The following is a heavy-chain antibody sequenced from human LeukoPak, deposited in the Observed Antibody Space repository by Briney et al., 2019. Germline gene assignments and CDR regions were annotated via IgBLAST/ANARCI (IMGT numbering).Heavy chain of an antibody. D-gene: IGHD3-16*02. CDR3: VKGTFGGVIRYDY. CDR1: GITFSRFW. CDR2: INQDGSEK. J-gene: IGHJ4*02. Sequence: GGSLRLSCAASGITFSRFWMSWVRQAPGKGLQWVANINQDGSEKHYVDSVKGRFTISRDNAENSLYLQMNSLRAEDTAVYYCVKGTFGGVIRYDYWGQGTLVTVSS. V-gene: IGHV3-7*03.